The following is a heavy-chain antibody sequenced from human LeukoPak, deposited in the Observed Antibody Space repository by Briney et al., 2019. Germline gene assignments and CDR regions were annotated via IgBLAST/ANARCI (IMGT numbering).Heavy chain of an antibody. Sequence: PGGSLRLSCAASGFTFSSYSMNWVRQAPGEGLEWVSSISSSSSYIYYADSVKGRFTISRDNAKNSLYLQMNSLRAEDTAVYYCARVGDRLIDYWGQGTLVTVSS. CDR3: ARVGDRLIDY. CDR1: GFTFSSYS. CDR2: ISSSSSYI. J-gene: IGHJ4*02. V-gene: IGHV3-21*01. D-gene: IGHD2-21*01.